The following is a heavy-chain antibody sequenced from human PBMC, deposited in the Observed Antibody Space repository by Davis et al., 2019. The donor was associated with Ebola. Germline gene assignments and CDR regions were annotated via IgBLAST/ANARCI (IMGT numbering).Heavy chain of an antibody. Sequence: GESLKISCKGSGYTFTSYRIGWARQMPGKGLEWMGIIYPGDSDTRYSPSFQGQVTISADKSISTAYLQWNSLRASDTAMYYCASRPNRAAAGDYWGQGTRVTVSS. CDR2: IYPGDSDT. D-gene: IGHD6-13*01. V-gene: IGHV5-51*01. CDR1: GYTFTSYR. CDR3: ASRPNRAAAGDY. J-gene: IGHJ4*02.